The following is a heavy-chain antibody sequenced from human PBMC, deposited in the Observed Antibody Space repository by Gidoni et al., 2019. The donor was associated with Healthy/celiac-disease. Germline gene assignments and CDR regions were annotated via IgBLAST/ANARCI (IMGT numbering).Heavy chain of an antibody. CDR1: GFTFSSYG. V-gene: IGHV3-30*18. CDR3: AKDHATVTTDFGDY. Sequence: QVQLVESGGGVVQPGRSLRLSCAASGFTFSSYGMHWVRQAPGKGLEWVAVISYDGSNKYYADSVKGRFTISRDNSKNTLYLQMNSLRAEDTAVYYCAKDHATVTTDFGDYWGQGTLVTVSS. J-gene: IGHJ4*02. D-gene: IGHD4-4*01. CDR2: ISYDGSNK.